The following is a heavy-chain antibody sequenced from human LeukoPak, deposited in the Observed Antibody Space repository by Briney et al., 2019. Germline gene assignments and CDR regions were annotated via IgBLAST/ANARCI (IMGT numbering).Heavy chain of an antibody. Sequence: GGSLRLSCVGSGFTFGNYAMNWVRQAPGKGLEWVAASRGGDTFYADSVKGRFTFSRDNSKNTMFLQMNSLRAEDTALYYCAKEARDILTHYYWGSQFDYWGQGTLVIVSS. J-gene: IGHJ4*02. D-gene: IGHD3-9*01. V-gene: IGHV3-23*01. CDR1: GFTFGNYA. CDR2: SRGGDT. CDR3: AKEARDILTHYYWGSQFDY.